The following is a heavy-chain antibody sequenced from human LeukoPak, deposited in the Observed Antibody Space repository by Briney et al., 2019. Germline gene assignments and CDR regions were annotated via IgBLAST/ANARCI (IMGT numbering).Heavy chain of an antibody. V-gene: IGHV4-30-2*01. CDR1: GASISSGVYS. J-gene: IGHJ4*02. CDR3: ARSRSGHYRYLEF. CDR2: VCHSVNI. D-gene: IGHD3-22*01. Sequence: SQTLSLTCAVSGASISSGVYSWNWIRQPPGKGLEWIGFVCHSVNIHYNPSLTSRVTISVDRSKNQFSLKLTSVTAADTAVYYCARSRSGHYRYLEFWGQGTLVTVSS.